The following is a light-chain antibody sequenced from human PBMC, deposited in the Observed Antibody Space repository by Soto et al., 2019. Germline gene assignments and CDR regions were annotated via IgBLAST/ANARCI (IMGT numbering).Light chain of an antibody. CDR1: QSINSW. Sequence: DIQMTQSPSTLSASVGDRVTITCRASQSINSWLAWYQQKPGTAPNLLIYKASSLESGVPSRFSGSGSGTEFTLTISSLQPDDFATYYCQQYNSSPLTFGGGTKVEIK. CDR3: QQYNSSPLT. J-gene: IGKJ4*01. V-gene: IGKV1-5*03. CDR2: KAS.